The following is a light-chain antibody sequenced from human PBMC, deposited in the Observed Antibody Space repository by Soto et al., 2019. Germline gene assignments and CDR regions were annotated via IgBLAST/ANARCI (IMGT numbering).Light chain of an antibody. J-gene: IGKJ1*01. V-gene: IGKV1-5*03. CDR1: QNIYTW. CDR2: KAS. Sequence: DIQMSQSPSTLSASVGDRVIITCRASQNIYTWLAWYQQKPGMAPKLLIHKASTLESGVPSRFSGSGSGTEFTLTISGLQPDDSASYYCQQYESSSTFGQGTKVEIK. CDR3: QQYESSST.